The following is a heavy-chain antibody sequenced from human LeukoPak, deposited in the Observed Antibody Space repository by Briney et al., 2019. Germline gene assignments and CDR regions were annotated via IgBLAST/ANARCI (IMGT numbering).Heavy chain of an antibody. CDR3: ARGRGWLQSTPFDY. V-gene: IGHV4-59*01. CDR1: GGSISSYY. Sequence: SETLSLTCTVSGGSISSYYWSWIRQPPGKGLEWIGYIYYSGSTNYNPSLKSRVTISVDTSKNQFSLKLSSMTAADTAVYYCARGRGWLQSTPFDYWGQGTLVTVSS. CDR2: IYYSGST. D-gene: IGHD5-24*01. J-gene: IGHJ4*02.